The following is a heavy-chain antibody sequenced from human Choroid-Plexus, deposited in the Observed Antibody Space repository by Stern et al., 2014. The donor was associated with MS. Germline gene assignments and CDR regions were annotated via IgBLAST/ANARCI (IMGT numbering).Heavy chain of an antibody. CDR1: GYIFTGYY. D-gene: IGHD3-3*01. CDR3: ARDQRGITIFGVVTDYYYLGMDV. CDR2: INPNTGGA. J-gene: IGHJ6*02. V-gene: IGHV1-2*02. Sequence: VQLEESGAEVKKPGASVKVSCKTSGYIFTGYYIHWVRQAPGQGLEWMSWINPNTGGAKYAQKFQGRVTMSRDTSISTASVELNSLTSDDTAVYYCARDQRGITIFGVVTDYYYLGMDVWGQGTTVTVSS.